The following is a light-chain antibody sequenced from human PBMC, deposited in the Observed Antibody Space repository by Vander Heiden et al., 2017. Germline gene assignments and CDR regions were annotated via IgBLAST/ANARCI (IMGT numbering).Light chain of an antibody. CDR2: DVS. Sequence: QSALTQPPAASGSPGQPVTISCTGTSRDVGSYNSVSWYQQYPGKAPKLLIYDVSKRPSGVPDRFSGSKSGNTASLTVSGLQAEDEADYSCSSYADTTKVVFGGGTKLTVL. CDR1: SRDVGSYNS. CDR3: SSYADTTKVV. J-gene: IGLJ2*01. V-gene: IGLV2-8*01.